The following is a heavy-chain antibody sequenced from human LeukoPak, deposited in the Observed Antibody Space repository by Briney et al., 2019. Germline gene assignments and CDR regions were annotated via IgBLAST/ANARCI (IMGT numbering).Heavy chain of an antibody. CDR2: ISAYNGNT. Sequence: ASVEVSCKASGYTFTSYGISWVRQAPGQGLEWMGWISAYNGNTNYAQKLQGRVTMTTDTSTSTAYMELRSLRSDDTAVYYCARLSPTLFLRSSRRKYYFDYWGQGTLVTVSS. D-gene: IGHD6-13*01. J-gene: IGHJ4*02. V-gene: IGHV1-18*01. CDR3: ARLSPTLFLRSSRRKYYFDY. CDR1: GYTFTSYG.